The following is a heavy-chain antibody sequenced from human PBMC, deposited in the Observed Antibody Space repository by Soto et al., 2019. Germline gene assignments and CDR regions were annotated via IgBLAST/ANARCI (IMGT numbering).Heavy chain of an antibody. J-gene: IGHJ3*02. CDR1: GFTVSSNY. Sequence: GGSLRLSCAASGFTVSSNYMSWVRQAPGKGLEWVSVIYSGGSTYYADSVKGRFTISRDNSKNTLYLQMNSLRAEDTAVYYCAREFGYDIMTGYYREAFDIWGQGTMVTVS. V-gene: IGHV3-66*01. D-gene: IGHD3-9*01. CDR3: AREFGYDIMTGYYREAFDI. CDR2: IYSGGST.